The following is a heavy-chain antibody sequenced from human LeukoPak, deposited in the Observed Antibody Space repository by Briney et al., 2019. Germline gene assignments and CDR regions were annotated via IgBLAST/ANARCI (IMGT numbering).Heavy chain of an antibody. V-gene: IGHV1-24*01. CDR1: GYILTELS. D-gene: IGHD3-3*01. CDR3: ATIYDFWRGLGNYFDY. CDR2: FDPEDGET. Sequence: GASVKVSCKVSGYILTELSMHWVRQAPGKGLEWMGGFDPEDGETIYAQKFQGRVTMTEDTSTDTASMELSSLRPEDTAVYYCATIYDFWRGLGNYFDYWGQGTLVTVSS. J-gene: IGHJ4*02.